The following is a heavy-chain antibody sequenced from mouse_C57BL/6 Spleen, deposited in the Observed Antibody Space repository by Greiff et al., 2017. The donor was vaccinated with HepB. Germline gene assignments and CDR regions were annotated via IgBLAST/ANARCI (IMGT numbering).Heavy chain of an antibody. CDR2: IWSGGST. CDR1: GFSLTSYG. D-gene: IGHD4-1*01. J-gene: IGHJ4*01. CDR3: ATILGDHAMDY. V-gene: IGHV2-4*01. Sequence: QVQLKESGPGLVQPSQSLSITCTVSGFSLTSYGVHWVRQPPGKGLEWLGVIWSGGSTDYSAAFISRLSISKDNSKSQVFFKMNSLQADDTAIYYCATILGDHAMDYWGQGTSVTVSS.